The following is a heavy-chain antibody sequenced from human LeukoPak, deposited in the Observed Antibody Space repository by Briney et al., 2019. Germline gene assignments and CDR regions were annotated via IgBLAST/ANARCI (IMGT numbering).Heavy chain of an antibody. CDR2: INPNSGGT. Sequence: ASVKVSCKASGYTFTGYYMRWVRQAPGQGLEWMGWINPNSGGTNYAQKFQGRVTMTRDTSISTAYMELSRLRSDDTAVYYCARGLWFGELYPFDYWGQGTLVTVSS. CDR3: ARGLWFGELYPFDY. J-gene: IGHJ4*02. D-gene: IGHD3-10*01. CDR1: GYTFTGYY. V-gene: IGHV1-2*02.